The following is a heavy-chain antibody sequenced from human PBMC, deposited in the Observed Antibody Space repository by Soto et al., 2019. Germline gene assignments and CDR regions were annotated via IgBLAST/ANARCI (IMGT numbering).Heavy chain of an antibody. J-gene: IGHJ4*02. Sequence: GGSLRLSCTASGFLFTDYYMSWIRQPPGKGLEWLAYIDGSSDYTNSADSVKGRFTISRDNAKNSVFLQMNNLRADDTAVYYCARDLRFSSTNYFDFWGRGTLVTVSS. CDR1: GFLFTDYY. V-gene: IGHV3-11*06. CDR3: ARDLRFSSTNYFDF. D-gene: IGHD2-8*01. CDR2: IDGSSDYT.